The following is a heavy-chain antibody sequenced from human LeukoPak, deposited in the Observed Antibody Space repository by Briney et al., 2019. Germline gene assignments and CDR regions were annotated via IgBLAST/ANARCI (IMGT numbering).Heavy chain of an antibody. CDR2: ISSKAYGGTT. V-gene: IGHV3-49*04. J-gene: IGHJ6*03. CDR1: GFTFSSYS. Sequence: GGSLRLSRAASGFTFSSYSMNWVRQAPGKGLEWVGFISSKAYGGTTKYAASVKGRFTISRDDSKSIAYLQMNSLKTEDTAVYYCTRAGVTAYYYYYYMDVWGKGTTVTVSS. CDR3: TRAGVTAYYYYYYMDV. D-gene: IGHD4-23*01.